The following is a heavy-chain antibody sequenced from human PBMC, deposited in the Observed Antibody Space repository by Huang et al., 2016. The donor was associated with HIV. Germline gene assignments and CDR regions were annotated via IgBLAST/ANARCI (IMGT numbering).Heavy chain of an antibody. CDR3: ARDGKQLAPHFDS. D-gene: IGHD1-1*01. V-gene: IGHV4-34*01. CDR2: INHSGST. J-gene: IGHJ4*02. CDR1: GGSFSSYY. Sequence: QVQLHQWGAGRLKPSETLSLTCAVYGGSFSSYYWTWIRQPPGKGLDWIGEINHSGSTNYDASRKSRVTRSVDKSKNHFALRLISVTAADTAVYYCARDGKQLAPHFDSWGQGTLVTVAS.